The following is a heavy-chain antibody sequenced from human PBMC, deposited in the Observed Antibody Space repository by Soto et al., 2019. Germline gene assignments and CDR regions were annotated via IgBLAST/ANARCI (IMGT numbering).Heavy chain of an antibody. D-gene: IGHD3-10*01. J-gene: IGHJ4*02. CDR2: ISGSGGST. V-gene: IGHV3-23*01. Sequence: EVQLLESGGGLVQPGGSLRLSCAASGFTFSSYAMSWVRQAPGKGLEWVSAISGSGGSTYYADSVKGRFTISRDNSKNPLYLQMNSLRAEDTAVYYCAKDLGYYGSGSLFDYWGQGTLVTVSS. CDR3: AKDLGYYGSGSLFDY. CDR1: GFTFSSYA.